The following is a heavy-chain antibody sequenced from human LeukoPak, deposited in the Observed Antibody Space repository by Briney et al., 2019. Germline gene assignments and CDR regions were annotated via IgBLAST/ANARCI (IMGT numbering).Heavy chain of an antibody. V-gene: IGHV4-34*01. CDR2: INHSGST. CDR1: GGPFSGYY. D-gene: IGHD5-24*01. J-gene: IGHJ4*02. Sequence: SETLSPTCAVYGGPFSGYYWSWIRQPPGKRLEWIGEINHSGSTNYNPSLKSRVTISVDTSKNQFSLKLSSVTAADTAVYYCARAGDGGGRYGGLIDYWGQGTLVTVSS. CDR3: ARAGDGGGRYGGLIDY.